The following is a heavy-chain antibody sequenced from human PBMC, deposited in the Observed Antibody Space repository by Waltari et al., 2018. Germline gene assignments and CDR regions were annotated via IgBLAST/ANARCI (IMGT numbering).Heavy chain of an antibody. CDR2: IIPFHGIA. Sequence: QVQLVQSGAEVKKPGSSVKVSCKASGGTFSSYAISWVRQAPGQGLEWMGGIIPFHGIADHGRKVQGRVTITADKSTRPAYMELSSRGSEDTAVYCCARVRGVATMDDAFDIWGQGTMVPGSS. CDR3: ARVRGVATMDDAFDI. D-gene: IGHD5-12*01. J-gene: IGHJ3*02. V-gene: IGHV1-69*10. CDR1: GGTFSSYA.